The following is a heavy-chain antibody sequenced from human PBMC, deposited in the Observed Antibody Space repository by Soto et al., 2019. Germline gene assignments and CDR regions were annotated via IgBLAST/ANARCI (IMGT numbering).Heavy chain of an antibody. J-gene: IGHJ4*02. CDR1: GGTFSNFV. Sequence: SMKVSCKAFGGTFSNFVNSWVRQAPGQGIEWMGGNIPIFGTANYAQKFQGRVTIIADESTGTTYMELTSLRSEDTAVYYCARAPILVGETTYENYFDYWGQGTLVTVSS. CDR2: NIPIFGTA. D-gene: IGHD2-21*01. CDR3: ARAPILVGETTYENYFDY. V-gene: IGHV1-69*13.